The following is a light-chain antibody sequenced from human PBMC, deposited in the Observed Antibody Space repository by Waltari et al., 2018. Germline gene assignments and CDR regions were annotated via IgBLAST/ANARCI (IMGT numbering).Light chain of an antibody. CDR1: RSNIGAGCD. J-gene: IGLJ3*02. CDR3: QSYDTDLRIWV. V-gene: IGLV1-40*01. Sequence: QSVLTQRPSVSGAPGQGVTISCTGNRSNIGAGCDVNWYQQFQGAVPKLLMFEHRFRAPGVFDRFSGSKSGSSASLTITGVQTDDEADYHCQSYDTDLRIWVFGGGTKLTVL. CDR2: EHR.